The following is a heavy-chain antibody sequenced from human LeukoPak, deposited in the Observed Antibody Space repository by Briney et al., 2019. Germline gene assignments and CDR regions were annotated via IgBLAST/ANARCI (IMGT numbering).Heavy chain of an antibody. CDR2: ILFDGNRE. V-gene: IGHV3-30-3*01. CDR1: GYTFTSYY. Sequence: SCKASGYTFTSYYMHWVRQAPGKGLEWVAVILFDGNREYYADSVKGRFTISRDNSKNTLYLQMNSLRVEDTAVYYCARAESPIVWFGELPLDYWGQGILVTVSS. D-gene: IGHD3-10*01. CDR3: ARAESPIVWFGELPLDY. J-gene: IGHJ4*02.